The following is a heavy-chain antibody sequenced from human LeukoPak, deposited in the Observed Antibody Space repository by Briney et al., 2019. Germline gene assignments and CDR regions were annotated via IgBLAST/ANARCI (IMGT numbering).Heavy chain of an antibody. J-gene: IGHJ4*02. CDR3: VGLGTNFDY. D-gene: IGHD1-1*01. CDR1: GFTFSSYG. Sequence: GGSLRLSCAASGFTFSSYGMHRVRQAPGKGLEWVAVISYDGSNKYYADSVKGRFAISRDNSKNTLYLQMNSLRAEDTAVYYCVGLGTNFDYWGQGTLVTVSS. CDR2: ISYDGSNK. V-gene: IGHV3-30*03.